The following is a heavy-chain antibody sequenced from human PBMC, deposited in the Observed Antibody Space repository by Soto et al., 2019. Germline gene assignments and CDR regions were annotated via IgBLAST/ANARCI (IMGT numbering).Heavy chain of an antibody. CDR3: ANVAGLGS. J-gene: IGHJ5*02. CDR1: GFTFSDYY. D-gene: IGHD3-16*01. CDR2: ISSSGNTI. V-gene: IGHV3-11*01. Sequence: QAQLVESGGDLVKPGGSLTLSCAASGFTFSDYYMSWVRQAPGKGLEWVSYISSSGNTIYYADSVKGRFTNYRDDAQSSLYLQMNGFRDYDTAVYYVANVAGLGSWGQGTLVTVSS.